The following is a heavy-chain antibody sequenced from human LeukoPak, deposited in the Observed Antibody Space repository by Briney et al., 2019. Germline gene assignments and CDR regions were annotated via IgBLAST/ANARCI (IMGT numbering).Heavy chain of an antibody. CDR1: GGSFSGYY. V-gene: IGHV4-34*01. J-gene: IGHJ4*02. CDR2: INHSGST. Sequence: SETLSLTCAVYGGSFSGYYWSWIRQPPGKGLEWIGEINHSGSTNYNPSLKSRVTISVDTSKNQFSLKLSSVTAADTAVYYCARGRLGAVVVTKHFDYWGQGTLVTVSS. CDR3: ARGRLGAVVVTKHFDY. D-gene: IGHD2-21*02.